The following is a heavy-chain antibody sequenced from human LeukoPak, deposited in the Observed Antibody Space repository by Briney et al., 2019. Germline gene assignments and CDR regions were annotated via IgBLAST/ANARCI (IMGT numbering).Heavy chain of an antibody. D-gene: IGHD2-21*02. CDR2: INDSGST. J-gene: IGHJ4*02. CDR1: VGSFSGYY. V-gene: IGHV4-34*01. Sequence: SETLSLTCAVYVGSFSGYYWSWIRQPPGTGREWIGEINDSGSTNYNPSLKSPVTISLDTSKNQSSLKLSSVTAADTAVYYCARGPTHCGGDCYSVYFDYWGQGTLVTVSS. CDR3: ARGPTHCGGDCYSVYFDY.